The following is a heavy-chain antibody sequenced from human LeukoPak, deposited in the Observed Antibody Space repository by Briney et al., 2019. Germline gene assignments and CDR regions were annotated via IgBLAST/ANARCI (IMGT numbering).Heavy chain of an antibody. J-gene: IGHJ5*02. CDR2: IYTSGST. Sequence: SETLSLTCTVSGGSISSFYCSWIRQPAGKGLEWIGRIYTSGSTNYNPSLKSRVTMSVDTSKNQFSLKLSSVTAADTAVYYCARRRGYSYGWMLRFDPWGQGTLVTVSS. V-gene: IGHV4-4*07. CDR1: GGSISSFY. CDR3: ARRRGYSYGWMLRFDP. D-gene: IGHD5-18*01.